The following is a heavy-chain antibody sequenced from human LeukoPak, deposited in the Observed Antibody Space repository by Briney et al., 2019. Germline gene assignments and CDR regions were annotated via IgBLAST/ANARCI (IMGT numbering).Heavy chain of an antibody. CDR2: ISDSGVS. J-gene: IGHJ4*02. CDR1: GGSFNGYS. CDR3: ARQIRLDYYDSSGYYFDS. V-gene: IGHV4-59*08. D-gene: IGHD3-22*01. Sequence: SETLSLTCTVSGGSFNGYSWSWIRQSPGKGLESIGFISDSGVSNTSPSLKSRVTISLDSSKKQFSLKLRSVTAADTALYYCARQIRLDYYDSSGYYFDSWVQGTLVTVSS.